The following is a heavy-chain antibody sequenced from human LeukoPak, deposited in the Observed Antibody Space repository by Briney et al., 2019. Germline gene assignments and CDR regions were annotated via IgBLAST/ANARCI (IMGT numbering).Heavy chain of an antibody. CDR3: ARGYCSSTSCYVFWFDP. D-gene: IGHD2-2*01. CDR2: INHSGST. CDR1: GGSFSGYY. Sequence: SETLSLTCAVYGGSFSGYYWSWIRQPPGKGLEWIGEINHSGSTNYNPSLKSRVTISVDTSKNQFSLKLSSVTAADTAVYYCARGYCSSTSCYVFWFDPWGQGNLVTVSS. J-gene: IGHJ5*02. V-gene: IGHV4-34*01.